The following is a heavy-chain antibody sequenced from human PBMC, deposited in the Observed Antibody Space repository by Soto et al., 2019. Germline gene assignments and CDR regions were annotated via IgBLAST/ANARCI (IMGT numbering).Heavy chain of an antibody. V-gene: IGHV3-48*01. Sequence: EVQLVESGGGLVQPGGSLRLSCAASGFTFSSYSMNWVRQAPGKGLEWVSYISSSSTIYYEDSVKGRFTISRDNAKNSLYLQMNSLRAEDTAVYYCARVIDVWGKGTTVTVSS. CDR1: GFTFSSYS. CDR2: ISSSSTI. CDR3: ARVIDV. J-gene: IGHJ6*04.